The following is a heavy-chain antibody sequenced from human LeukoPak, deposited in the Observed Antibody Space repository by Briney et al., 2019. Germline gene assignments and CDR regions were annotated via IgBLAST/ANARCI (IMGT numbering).Heavy chain of an antibody. CDR1: GLTFSNTW. Sequence: PGGSLRLSCTGSGLTFSNTWMNWVRQAPGKGLEWVSSISSSSSYIYYADSVKGRFTISRDNAKNSLYLQMNSLRAEDTAVYYCARGYSSSSGSYWGQGTLVTVSS. CDR3: ARGYSSSSGSY. J-gene: IGHJ4*02. CDR2: ISSSSSYI. D-gene: IGHD6-6*01. V-gene: IGHV3-21*01.